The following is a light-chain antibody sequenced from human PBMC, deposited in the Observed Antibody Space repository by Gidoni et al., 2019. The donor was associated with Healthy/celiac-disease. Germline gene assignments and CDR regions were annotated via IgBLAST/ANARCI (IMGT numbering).Light chain of an antibody. CDR2: DAS. V-gene: IGKV3-15*01. CDR1: QSVSSN. CDR3: QQYNNWPPVWT. J-gene: IGKJ1*01. Sequence: ETVMTQSPATLSVSPGERATLSCRASQSVSSNLAWYQQKPGQAPRLLIYDASTRATGIPARFSGSGSGTEFTLTISSLQSEDFAVYYCQQYNNWPPVWTFGQGTKVEIK.